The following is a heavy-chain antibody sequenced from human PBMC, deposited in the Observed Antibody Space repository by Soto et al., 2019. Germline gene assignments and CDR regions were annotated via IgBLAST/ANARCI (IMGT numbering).Heavy chain of an antibody. CDR1: VYTFTSYA. D-gene: IGHD6-19*01. Sequence: QVQLVQSGAEVKKPGASVKVSCKASVYTFTSYAMHWVLQAPGQSLEWMGWINAGNGNTKYSQKFQGRVTITRDTSASTAYMELSSLRSEDTSVYYCARARGGVAVAGPYNWFDPWGQGTLVTVSS. J-gene: IGHJ5*02. CDR2: INAGNGNT. CDR3: ARARGGVAVAGPYNWFDP. V-gene: IGHV1-3*01.